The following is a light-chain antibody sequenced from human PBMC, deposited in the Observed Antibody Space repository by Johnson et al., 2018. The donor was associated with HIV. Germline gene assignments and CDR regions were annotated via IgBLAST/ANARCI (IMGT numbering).Light chain of an antibody. Sequence: QPVLTQPPSVSAAPGQKVTISCSGSSSNIGNNYVSWYQQLPGSAPTLLIYDNNKRPSGIPGRFSGSKSGPSATLGITGLQTGDEADYYCGTWDSSLTSYVFGAGTKVTVL. CDR3: GTWDSSLTSYV. CDR2: DNN. V-gene: IGLV1-51*01. J-gene: IGLJ1*01. CDR1: SSNIGNNY.